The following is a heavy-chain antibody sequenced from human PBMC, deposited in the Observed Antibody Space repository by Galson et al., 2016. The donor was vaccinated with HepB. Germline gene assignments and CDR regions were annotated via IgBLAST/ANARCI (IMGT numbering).Heavy chain of an antibody. CDR2: IKQDGSEE. CDR3: VRGSGWLSDH. Sequence: SLRLSCAVSGFTLSTYWMTWVRQAPGKGLEWVANIKQDGSEEIYADSVRGRFTISGDNAKNLQFLQMNSLRGEDTAVYYCVRGSGWLSDHWGQGILVTVSS. J-gene: IGHJ4*02. CDR1: GFTLSTYW. D-gene: IGHD6-19*01. V-gene: IGHV3-7*03.